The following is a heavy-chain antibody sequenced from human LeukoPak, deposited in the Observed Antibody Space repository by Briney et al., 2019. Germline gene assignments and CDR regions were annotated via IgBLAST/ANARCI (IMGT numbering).Heavy chain of an antibody. D-gene: IGHD6-6*01. Sequence: GGSLRLSCAASGFIFDDYGMSWVRQAPGKGLEWVSGINWNGGSTGYADCVKGRFTISRDNAKDSLYLQMNSLRAEDTALYYCARGDPYSSSSGFGYWGQGTLVTVSS. J-gene: IGHJ4*02. CDR2: INWNGGST. V-gene: IGHV3-20*04. CDR1: GFIFDDYG. CDR3: ARGDPYSSSSGFGY.